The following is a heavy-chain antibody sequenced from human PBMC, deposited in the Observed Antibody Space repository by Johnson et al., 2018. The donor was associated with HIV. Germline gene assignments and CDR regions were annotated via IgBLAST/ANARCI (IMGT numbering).Heavy chain of an antibody. J-gene: IGHJ3*01. CDR1: GITVGTNY. CDR2: IFSVGEV. D-gene: IGHD3-9*01. V-gene: IGHV3-66*02. Sequence: MLLVESGGGLVQPGGSLRLSCAASGITVGTNYMSWVRQAPGKGLEWVSVIFSVGEVYYADSVKGRFTISRDNSKNMVYLQMNSLRPEDTAVYYCARDGRDLVTRGSFDVWGQGTVVTVSS. CDR3: ARDGRDLVTRGSFDV.